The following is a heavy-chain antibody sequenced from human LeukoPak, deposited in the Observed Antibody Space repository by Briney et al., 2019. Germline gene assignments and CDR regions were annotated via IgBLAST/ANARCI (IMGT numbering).Heavy chain of an antibody. CDR3: ARADGNYYSHISGVLDY. CDR2: INPSGGST. D-gene: IGHD3-22*01. J-gene: IGHJ4*02. CDR1: GYTFSRYY. Sequence: ASVKVSCKASGYTFSRYYMQWVRQAPGQGLEWMGVINPSGGSTSYAQKFQGRVTMTRDTSASTVYMELSSLRSEDTAVYYCARADGNYYSHISGVLDYWGQGTVDTVSS. V-gene: IGHV1-46*01.